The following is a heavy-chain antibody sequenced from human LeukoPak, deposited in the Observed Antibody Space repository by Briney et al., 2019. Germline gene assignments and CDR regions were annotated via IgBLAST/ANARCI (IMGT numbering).Heavy chain of an antibody. CDR1: GGSFSGYY. CDR2: INHSRST. CDR3: ARERHCSSTSCYLHYFDY. V-gene: IGHV4-34*01. Sequence: PSETLSLTCAVYGGSFSGYYWSWIRQPPGKGLEWIGEINHSRSTNYNPSLKSRVTISVDTSKNHFSLKLSSVTAADTAVYYCARERHCSSTSCYLHYFDYWGQGTLVTVSS. J-gene: IGHJ4*02. D-gene: IGHD2-2*01.